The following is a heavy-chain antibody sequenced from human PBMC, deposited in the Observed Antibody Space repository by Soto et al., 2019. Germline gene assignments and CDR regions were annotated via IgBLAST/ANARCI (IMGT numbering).Heavy chain of an antibody. D-gene: IGHD5-18*01. Sequence: GGSLRLSCASSGFTFISYAMHWVRQAPGKGLEWVAVISYDGSNKYYADSVKGRFTISRDNSKNTLYLQMNSLRAEDTAVYYCARDLAIQLWFTYYYYGMDVWGQGTTVTVSS. V-gene: IGHV3-30-3*01. CDR2: ISYDGSNK. CDR3: ARDLAIQLWFTYYYYGMDV. CDR1: GFTFISYA. J-gene: IGHJ6*02.